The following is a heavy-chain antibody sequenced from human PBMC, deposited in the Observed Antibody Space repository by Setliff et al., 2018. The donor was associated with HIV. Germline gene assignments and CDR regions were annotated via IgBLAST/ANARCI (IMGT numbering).Heavy chain of an antibody. J-gene: IGHJ4*02. CDR3: ARAFSGYSFDY. CDR2: ISSSGGTI. V-gene: IGHV3-48*04. CDR1: GFTFSSYS. D-gene: IGHD3-3*01. Sequence: GGSLRLSCAASGFTFSSYSMNLVRQAPGKGLEWVSYISSSGGTIYYADSVKGRFTISRDNAKKSLYLQMNSLRADDTAVYYCARAFSGYSFDYWGQGTLVTV.